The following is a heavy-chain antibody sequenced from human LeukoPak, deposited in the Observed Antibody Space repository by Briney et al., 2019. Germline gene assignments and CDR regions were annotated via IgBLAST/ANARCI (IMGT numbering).Heavy chain of an antibody. CDR2: VDVHGQGT. J-gene: IGHJ5*02. CDR1: GFTFSSYW. Sequence: SGGSLRLSCAASGFTFSSYWMHWVRQAPGKGPVWVSRVDVHGQGTAYADSVKGRFTISRDNAKNTLSLQMNSLSAEDTAVYYCAISNYESTTFYYHLDLWGQGTLVTVSS. D-gene: IGHD2/OR15-2a*01. CDR3: AISNYESTTFYYHLDL. V-gene: IGHV3-74*01.